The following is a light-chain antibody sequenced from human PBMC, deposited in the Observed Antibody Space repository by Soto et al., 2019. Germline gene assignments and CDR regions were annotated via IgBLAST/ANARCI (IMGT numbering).Light chain of an antibody. J-gene: IGLJ1*01. CDR1: SSDVGGYNY. CDR2: DVS. Sequence: QSVLTQPASVSGAPGQSITISGTGNSSDVGGYNYVSWYQHHPGKAPKLMIFDVSNRPSGVSNRFSGSKSGNTASLTISGLQPEDEADYYCSSYTTSNTRQIVFGTGTKVTVL. V-gene: IGLV2-14*03. CDR3: SSYTTSNTRQIV.